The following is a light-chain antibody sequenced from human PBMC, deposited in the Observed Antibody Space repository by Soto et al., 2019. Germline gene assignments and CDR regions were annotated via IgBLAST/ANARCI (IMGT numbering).Light chain of an antibody. CDR2: GNS. CDR3: QSYDSSLSRYV. CDR1: SSNIGAGYD. Sequence: QSVLTQPPSVSGAPGQRVTISCTGSSSNIGAGYDVHWYQQLPGTAPKLLIYGNSNRPSGVPDRFSGSKSGTSASLAIAGLQAEDEADYYCQSYDSSLSRYVLGHGTKVTVL. V-gene: IGLV1-40*01. J-gene: IGLJ1*01.